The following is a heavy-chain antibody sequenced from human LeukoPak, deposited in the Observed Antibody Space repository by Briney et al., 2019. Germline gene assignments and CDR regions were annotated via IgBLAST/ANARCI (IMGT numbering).Heavy chain of an antibody. J-gene: IGHJ4*02. CDR3: VRGYSSGFIDY. CDR1: GGSISSYY. D-gene: IGHD6-19*01. CDR2: IYYSGST. V-gene: IGHV4-59*01. Sequence: SETLSLTCTVSGGSISSYYWSWIRQPPGKGLEWIGYIYYSGSTNYNPSLKSRVTISVDTSKNQFSLKLSSVTAADTAVYYCVRGYSSGFIDYWGQGTLVTVSS.